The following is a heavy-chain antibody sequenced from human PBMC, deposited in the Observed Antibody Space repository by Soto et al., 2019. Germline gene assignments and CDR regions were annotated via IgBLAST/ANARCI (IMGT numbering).Heavy chain of an antibody. J-gene: IGHJ6*02. V-gene: IGHV1-69*01. CDR2: IIPIFGTA. D-gene: IGHD1-7*01. CDR3: ASNAITGTTFYYYYGMDV. Sequence: QVQLVQSGAEVEKPGSSGKVSCKASGGTFSSYAISWVRQAPGQGLEWMGGIIPIFGTANYAQKFQGRVTITADESTSTAYMELSSLRSEDTAVYYCASNAITGTTFYYYYGMDVWGQGTTVTVSS. CDR1: GGTFSSYA.